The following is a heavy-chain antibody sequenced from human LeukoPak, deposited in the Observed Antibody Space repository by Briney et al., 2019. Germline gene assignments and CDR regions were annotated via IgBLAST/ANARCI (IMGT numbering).Heavy chain of an antibody. CDR3: ARLRGRIVVVPAAIKGWFDP. CDR1: GGSISSGGYY. J-gene: IGHJ5*02. Sequence: SQTLSLTCTVSGGSISSGGYYWSWIRQPPGKGLEWIGSIYYSGSTYYNPSLKSRATISVDTSKNQFSLKLSSVTAADTAVYYCARLRGRIVVVPAAIKGWFDPWGQGTLVTVSS. CDR2: IYYSGST. D-gene: IGHD2-2*01. V-gene: IGHV4-39*01.